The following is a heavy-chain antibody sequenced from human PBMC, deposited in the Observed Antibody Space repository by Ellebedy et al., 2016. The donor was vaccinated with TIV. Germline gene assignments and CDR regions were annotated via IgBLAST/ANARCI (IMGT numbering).Heavy chain of an antibody. CDR1: GFTFSSYS. Sequence: GESLKISCAASGFTFSSYSMNWVRQAPGKGLEWVSYISSSSSTIYYADSVKGRFTISRDNAKNSLYLQMNSLRAEDTAVYYCARDDSSGYYRRFDYWGQGTLVTVSS. CDR2: ISSSSSTI. D-gene: IGHD3-22*01. V-gene: IGHV3-48*01. CDR3: ARDDSSGYYRRFDY. J-gene: IGHJ4*02.